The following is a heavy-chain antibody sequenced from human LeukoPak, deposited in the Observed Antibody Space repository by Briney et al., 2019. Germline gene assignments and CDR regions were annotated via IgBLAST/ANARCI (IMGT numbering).Heavy chain of an antibody. CDR3: ARLSQTPDYYGSGGYFYLGY. V-gene: IGHV1-8*01. D-gene: IGHD3-22*01. J-gene: IGHJ4*02. CDR2: MNPNTGNT. Sequence: APVRVSCKGYRYTFSSYDINWVRQAPGQGLEWMGWMNPNTGNTGYAPKFQGRVPMTRDTSISTAYMELRGLRSEDTAVYYCARLSQTPDYYGSGGYFYLGYWGQGTRVTVSS. CDR1: RYTFSSYD.